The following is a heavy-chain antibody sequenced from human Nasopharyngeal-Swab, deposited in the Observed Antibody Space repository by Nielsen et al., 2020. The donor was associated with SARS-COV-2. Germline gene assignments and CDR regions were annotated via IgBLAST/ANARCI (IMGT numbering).Heavy chain of an antibody. J-gene: IGHJ3*02. CDR3: ARGVLRFLEWLLPSDAFDI. Sequence: GESLKISCTASGFTFSSYSMNWVRQAPGKGLEWVSYISSSSSTIYYADSVKGRFTISRDNAKNSLYLQMNSLRAEDTAVYYCARGVLRFLEWLLPSDAFDIWGQGTMVTVSS. CDR1: GFTFSSYS. V-gene: IGHV3-48*01. CDR2: ISSSSSTI. D-gene: IGHD3-3*01.